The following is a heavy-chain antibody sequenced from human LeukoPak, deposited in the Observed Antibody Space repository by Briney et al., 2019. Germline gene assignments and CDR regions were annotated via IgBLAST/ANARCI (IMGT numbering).Heavy chain of an antibody. Sequence: PGGSLRLACAASGFTFSSYSMNWVSQAPGKGLEGVSSISSSSSYIYYADSVKGRFTISRDNSKNTLYLQMNSLRAEDTAVYYCARNPTIVRGVPNWFDPSGQGTLVTVSS. CDR3: ARNPTIVRGVPNWFDP. D-gene: IGHD3-10*01. CDR1: GFTFSSYS. V-gene: IGHV3-21*04. CDR2: ISSSSSYI. J-gene: IGHJ5*02.